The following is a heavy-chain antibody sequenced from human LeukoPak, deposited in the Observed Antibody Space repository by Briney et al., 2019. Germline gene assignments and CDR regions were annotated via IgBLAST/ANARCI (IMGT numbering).Heavy chain of an antibody. V-gene: IGHV3-21*01. D-gene: IGHD6-13*01. Sequence: GGSLRLSCEASGFTFNNFGMNWVRQAPGKGLEWVSSISSSSSYIYYADSVKGRFTISRDNAKNSLYLQMNSLRAEDTAVYYCARVAAAGNYYYYGMDVWGQGTTVTVSS. CDR3: ARVAAAGNYYYYGMDV. CDR2: ISSSSSYI. J-gene: IGHJ6*02. CDR1: GFTFNNFG.